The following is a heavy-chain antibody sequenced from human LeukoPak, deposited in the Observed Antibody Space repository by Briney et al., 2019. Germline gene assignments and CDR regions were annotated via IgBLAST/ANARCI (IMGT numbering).Heavy chain of an antibody. Sequence: PGGSLRLSCAASGFTLNDYFMDWVRQAPGKGPEWVGRIRNKANSYTTDYAASVKGRFTISRDDSKNSVYLQMNSLETEDTAVYHCAKDLSGTYYVGYWGQGTLVTVSS. CDR1: GFTLNDYF. J-gene: IGHJ4*02. CDR2: IRNKANSYTT. D-gene: IGHD1-26*01. CDR3: AKDLSGTYYVGY. V-gene: IGHV3-72*01.